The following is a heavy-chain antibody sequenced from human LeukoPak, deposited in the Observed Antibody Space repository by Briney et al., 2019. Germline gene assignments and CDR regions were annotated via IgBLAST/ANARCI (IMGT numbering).Heavy chain of an antibody. CDR2: IIPIFGTA. Sequence: GASVKVSCKASGGTFSSYAISWVRQAPGQGLEWMGGIIPIFGTANYAQKFQGRVTITADGSTSTAYMELSSLRSEDKAAYYCARDQHDFWSGYNWDVYYFDYWGQGTLVTVSS. D-gene: IGHD3-3*01. J-gene: IGHJ4*02. V-gene: IGHV1-69*13. CDR3: ARDQHDFWSGYNWDVYYFDY. CDR1: GGTFSSYA.